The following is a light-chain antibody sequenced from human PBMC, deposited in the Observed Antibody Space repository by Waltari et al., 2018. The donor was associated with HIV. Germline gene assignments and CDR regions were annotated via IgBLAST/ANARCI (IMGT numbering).Light chain of an antibody. V-gene: IGLV7-43*01. CDR1: TGAVTSLNY. J-gene: IGLJ3*02. Sequence: QTVVTQEPSLTVSPGAPVTLTCASTTGAVTSLNYPHWFQQRPGQAPRALIYNTNNKHAGTPARFSGSLPGGKAALTLSGAQPEDAADYFCLLYYAGTWVFGGGTKLTVL. CDR3: LLYYAGTWV. CDR2: NTN.